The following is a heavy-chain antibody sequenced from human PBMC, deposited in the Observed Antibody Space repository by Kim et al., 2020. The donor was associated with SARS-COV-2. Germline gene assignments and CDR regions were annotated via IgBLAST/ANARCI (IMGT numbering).Heavy chain of an antibody. J-gene: IGHJ6*02. D-gene: IGHD6-19*01. Sequence: ASVKVSCKASGYTFTSYYMHWVRQAPGQGLEWMGIINPSGGSTSYAQKFQGRVTMTRDTSTSTVYMELSSLRSEDTAVYYCASAGYSSGWYGDYYYYGMDVWGQGTTVTVSS. CDR3: ASAGYSSGWYGDYYYYGMDV. CDR2: INPSGGST. CDR1: GYTFTSYY. V-gene: IGHV1-46*01.